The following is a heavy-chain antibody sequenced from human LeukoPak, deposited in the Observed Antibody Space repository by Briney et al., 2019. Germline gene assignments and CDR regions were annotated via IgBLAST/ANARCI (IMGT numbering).Heavy chain of an antibody. CDR1: GFTFDDYA. D-gene: IGHD6-19*01. CDR2: ISGGGGST. CDR3: AKDIYYSGHSSGWSDY. V-gene: IGHV3-43*02. J-gene: IGHJ4*02. Sequence: GGSLRLSCAASGFTFDDYAMHWVRQTPGKGLEWVSLISGGGGSTYYADSVKGRFTISRDNSKNSLYLQMNSLRTEDTALYYCAKDIYYSGHSSGWSDYWGQGTLVTVSS.